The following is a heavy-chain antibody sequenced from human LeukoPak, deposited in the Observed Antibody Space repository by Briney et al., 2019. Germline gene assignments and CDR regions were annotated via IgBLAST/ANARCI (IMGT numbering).Heavy chain of an antibody. Sequence: GGSLSLSCAASGFTFTRYNRHWVRPAQGKGLEWVSGIGTAGNTYYPDSVESRFTISREDAENSLYLQMDSVRAEDTAVVYCARWLQRRSGSQDGFDIGGQGTSVSVSS. V-gene: IGHV3-13*01. CDR3: ARWLQRRSGSQDGFDI. D-gene: IGHD1-26*01. J-gene: IGHJ3*02. CDR2: IGTAGNT. CDR1: GFTFTRYN.